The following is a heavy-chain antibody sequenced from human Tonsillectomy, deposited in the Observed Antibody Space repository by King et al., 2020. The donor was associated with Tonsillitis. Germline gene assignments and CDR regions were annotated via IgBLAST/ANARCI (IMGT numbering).Heavy chain of an antibody. CDR1: GFTFSDYY. V-gene: IGHV3-11*06. CDR3: ARPTVPTLREAFDI. D-gene: IGHD4-17*01. Sequence: VQLVESGGGLVKPGGSLRLSCAASGFTFSDYYMSWIRQAPGKGLEWVSYISSSSSYTNYADSVKGRFTISRDNAKNSLYLQMNSLRAEDTAVYYCARPTVPTLREAFDIWGQGTMVTVSS. CDR2: ISSSSSYT. J-gene: IGHJ3*02.